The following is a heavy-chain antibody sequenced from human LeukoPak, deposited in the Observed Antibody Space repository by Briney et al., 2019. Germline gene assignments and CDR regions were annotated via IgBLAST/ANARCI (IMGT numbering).Heavy chain of an antibody. D-gene: IGHD6-19*01. CDR3: ARQSGSSGGYYYYYYYMDV. V-gene: IGHV4-30-2*03. CDR1: GGSISSGSYY. Sequence: SQTLSLTCTVSGGSISSGSYYWSWIRQPAGKGLEWIGSIYYSGSTYYNPSLKSRVTISVDTSKNQFSLKLSSVTAADTAVYYCARQSGSSGGYYYYYYYMDVWGKGTTVTVSS. J-gene: IGHJ6*03. CDR2: IYYSGST.